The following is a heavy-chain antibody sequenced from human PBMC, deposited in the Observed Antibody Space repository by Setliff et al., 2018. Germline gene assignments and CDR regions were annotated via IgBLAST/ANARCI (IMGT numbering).Heavy chain of an antibody. Sequence: ASVKVSCKASGYTFTAYDIHWMRQAPGQSLEWMGWINGVNGNTKYSQNFQGRVTFTSDTSANTAFMQLSSLRSDDTAVYYCVREGVDRRSSTDYRYYMDVWGKGITVTVSS. CDR1: GYTFTAYD. D-gene: IGHD6-6*01. J-gene: IGHJ6*03. CDR3: VREGVDRRSSTDYRYYMDV. V-gene: IGHV1-3*01. CDR2: INGVNGNT.